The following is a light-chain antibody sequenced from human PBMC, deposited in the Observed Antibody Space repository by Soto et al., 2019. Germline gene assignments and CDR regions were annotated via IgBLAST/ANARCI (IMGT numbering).Light chain of an antibody. CDR3: SSFTASLTWV. CDR1: TNDVGGYDY. J-gene: IGLJ3*02. Sequence: QSALTQPASVSGSPGQTITISCTGSTNDVGGYDYVSWYQQHPGQAPKLMIYDVGYRPSGVSNRFSGSKSGSTASLTISGLQAEDEADYYCSSFTASLTWVFGGGTKVTVL. V-gene: IGLV2-14*03. CDR2: DVG.